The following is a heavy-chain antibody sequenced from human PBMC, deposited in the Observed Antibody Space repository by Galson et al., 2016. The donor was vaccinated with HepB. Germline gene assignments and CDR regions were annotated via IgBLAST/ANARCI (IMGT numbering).Heavy chain of an antibody. V-gene: IGHV1-2*06. CDR2: INLNSGDT. D-gene: IGHD3-3*02. J-gene: IGHJ4*02. CDR1: GFTFTDYY. Sequence: SVKVSCKASGFTFTDYYMHWVRQAPGQGLEWMGQINLNSGDTRYAQKFQGRVTLTGDTSISTAYMELSRLTSDDTALYFCARDPFSDLTFDYWGQGTLVTVSS. CDR3: ARDPFSDLTFDY.